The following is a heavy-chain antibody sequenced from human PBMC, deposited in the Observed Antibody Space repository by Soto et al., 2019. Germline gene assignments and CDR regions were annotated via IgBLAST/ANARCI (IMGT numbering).Heavy chain of an antibody. J-gene: IGHJ5*02. CDR1: GYTFTSYG. V-gene: IGHV1-18*01. CDR3: ARDFDPVLRFLEWLAPAEKWFDP. D-gene: IGHD3-3*01. Sequence: ASVKVSCKASGYTFTSYGISWVLQAPGQGLEWMGWISAYNGNTNYAQKLQGRVTMTTDTSTSTAYMELRSLRSDDTAVYYCARDFDPVLRFLEWLAPAEKWFDPWGKGTLATVSS. CDR2: ISAYNGNT.